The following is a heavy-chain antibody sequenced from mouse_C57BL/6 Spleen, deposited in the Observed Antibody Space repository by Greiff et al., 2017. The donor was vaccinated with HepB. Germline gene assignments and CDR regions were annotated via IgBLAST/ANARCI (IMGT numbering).Heavy chain of an antibody. D-gene: IGHD1-1*01. V-gene: IGHV1-54*01. CDR2: INPGSGGT. Sequence: QVQLQQSGAELVRPGTSVKVSCKASGYAFTNYLIEWVKQRPGQGLEWIGVINPGSGGTNYNEKFKGKATLTADKSSSTAYMQLSSLTSEDSAVYFCARDPYGSSYPYYYAMDYWGQGTSVTVSS. J-gene: IGHJ4*01. CDR1: GYAFTNYL. CDR3: ARDPYGSSYPYYYAMDY.